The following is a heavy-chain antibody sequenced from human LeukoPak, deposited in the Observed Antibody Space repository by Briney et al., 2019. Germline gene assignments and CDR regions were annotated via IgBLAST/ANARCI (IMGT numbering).Heavy chain of an antibody. D-gene: IGHD5-18*01. J-gene: IGHJ4*02. CDR1: GFTFSNAW. CDR2: IKSKTDGGTT. V-gene: IGHV3-15*01. Sequence: GGSLRLSCAASGFTFSNAWMSWVRQAPGKGLEWVGRIKSKTDGGTTDYAAPVKGRFTISRDDSKNTLYLQMNSLKTEDTAVYYCTTEGDTAMVPDFDYWGQGTLVTVSS. CDR3: TTEGDTAMVPDFDY.